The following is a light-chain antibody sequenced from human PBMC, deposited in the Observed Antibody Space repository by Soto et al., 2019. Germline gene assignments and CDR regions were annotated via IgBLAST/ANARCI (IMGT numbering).Light chain of an antibody. J-gene: IGLJ2*01. V-gene: IGLV2-8*01. CDR2: EVS. Sequence: QSALTQPPSASGSPGQSVTISCTGTSSDVGAYNYVSWYQQHPGKAPKLMIYEVSKRPSGVPDRFSGSKSGNTAYLTVSGLQAEDEADYYCCSYAGSSSLVFGGVTKLTVL. CDR1: SSDVGAYNY. CDR3: CSYAGSSSLV.